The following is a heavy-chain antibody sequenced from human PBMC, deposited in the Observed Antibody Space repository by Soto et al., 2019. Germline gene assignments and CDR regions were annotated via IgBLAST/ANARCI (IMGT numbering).Heavy chain of an antibody. CDR1: GFTFSSYA. J-gene: IGHJ5*02. Sequence: PGGSLRLSCAASGFTFSSYAMSWVPQAPGKGLEWVSAISGSGGSTYYADSVKGRFTISRDNSKNTLYLQMNSLRAEDTAVYYCAKDTMVRGVNWFDPWGQGTLVTVSS. CDR3: AKDTMVRGVNWFDP. D-gene: IGHD3-10*01. V-gene: IGHV3-23*01. CDR2: ISGSGGST.